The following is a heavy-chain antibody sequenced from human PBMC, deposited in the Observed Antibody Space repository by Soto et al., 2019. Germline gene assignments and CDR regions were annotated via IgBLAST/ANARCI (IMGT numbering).Heavy chain of an antibody. Sequence: SETLSLPCTVSGGSISSSSYYWGWIRQPPGKGLEWIGSIYYSGSTYYNPSLKSRVTISVDTSKNQFSLKLSSVTAADTAVYYCARLLRTDMDVWGRGTTVTVSS. CDR2: IYYSGST. D-gene: IGHD4-17*01. V-gene: IGHV4-39*01. CDR3: ARLLRTDMDV. J-gene: IGHJ6*02. CDR1: GGSISSSSYY.